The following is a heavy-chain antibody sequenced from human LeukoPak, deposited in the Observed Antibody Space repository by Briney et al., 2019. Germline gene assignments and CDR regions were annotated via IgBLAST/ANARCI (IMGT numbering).Heavy chain of an antibody. J-gene: IGHJ6*02. D-gene: IGHD3-16*01. Sequence: GGSLRLSCAASGFTFTSYAMNWARQAPGKGLEWVASINHNGNVNYYVDSVKGRFTISRDNAKNSLYLQMSNLRAEDTAVYFCARGGGLDVWGQGATVTVSS. CDR3: ARGGGLDV. V-gene: IGHV3-7*03. CDR1: GFTFTSYA. CDR2: INHNGNVN.